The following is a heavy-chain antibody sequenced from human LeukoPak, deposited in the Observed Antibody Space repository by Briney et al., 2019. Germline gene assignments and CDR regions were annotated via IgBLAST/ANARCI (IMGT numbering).Heavy chain of an antibody. D-gene: IGHD3-16*01. V-gene: IGHV3-48*01. CDR3: ARDPFGGPMGH. J-gene: IGHJ4*02. CDR1: GFTFSSYS. Sequence: GGSLTPSCPPSGFTFSSYSMNWVRHAPGKGLEWVSYISSSSSTIYYADSVKGRFTISRDNAKNSLYLQMNSLRAEDTAVYYCARDPFGGPMGHWGQGTLVTVSS. CDR2: ISSSSSTI.